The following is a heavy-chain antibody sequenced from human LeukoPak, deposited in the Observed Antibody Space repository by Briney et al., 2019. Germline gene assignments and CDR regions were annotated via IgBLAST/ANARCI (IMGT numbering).Heavy chain of an antibody. CDR3: AKAKTPDFWSGYLAPYFDY. D-gene: IGHD3-3*01. CDR2: ISSSSNYM. V-gene: IGHV3-21*01. Sequence: KPGGSLRLSCAASGFIFSRYSMNWVRQTPGRGLEWVAAISSSSNYMYYTDSVKGRFTISRDDAKNTLYLQMNSLRAEDTAVYYCAKAKTPDFWSGYLAPYFDYWGQGTLVTVSS. CDR1: GFIFSRYS. J-gene: IGHJ4*02.